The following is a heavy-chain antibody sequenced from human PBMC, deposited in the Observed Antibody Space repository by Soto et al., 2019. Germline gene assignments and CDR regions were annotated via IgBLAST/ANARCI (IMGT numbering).Heavy chain of an antibody. CDR2: MSPKDGNT. CDR1: GNTFSSYY. CDR3: TREKPGTSDPFDS. J-gene: IGHJ4*02. V-gene: IGHV1-8*01. Sequence: ASVKVSCKASGNTFSSYYINWVRQAAEQGLEWMGWMSPKDGNTGSAQKFQGRVTMTRDPSISTAYMELSSLRSDDTAVYYCTREKPGTSDPFDSWGQGTLVTVSS.